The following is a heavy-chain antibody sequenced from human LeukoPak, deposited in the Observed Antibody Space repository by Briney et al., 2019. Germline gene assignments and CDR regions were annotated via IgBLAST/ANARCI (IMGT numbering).Heavy chain of an antibody. V-gene: IGHV3-21*04. CDR1: GVTFSSYS. J-gene: IGHJ4*02. CDR3: ARDGHAYGRGSPHY. D-gene: IGHD3-10*01. CDR2: ISSGGTYI. Sequence: GGSLRLSCAPSGVTFSSYSMISVCDTPERGLEWVSSISSGGTYIYYADSLKGRFTISRDNDKNSLYLQMNSLRAEATAVYYYARDGHAYGRGSPHYWGQGTLVTVSS.